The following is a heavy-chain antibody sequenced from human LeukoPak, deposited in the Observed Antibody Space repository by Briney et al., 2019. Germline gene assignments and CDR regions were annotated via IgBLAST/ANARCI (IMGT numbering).Heavy chain of an antibody. V-gene: IGHV1-24*01. CDR3: ATPGSGSYYPSWVYQH. D-gene: IGHD3-10*01. Sequence: ASVKVSCKVSGYTLTELSMHWVRQAPGKGREWMGGFDPKDGETIYAQKFRGRVTMTEDTSTDKAYMALSRLRSEDTAVYYCATPGSGSYYPSWVYQHWGQGTMVTVSS. CDR1: GYTLTELS. J-gene: IGHJ1*01. CDR2: FDPKDGET.